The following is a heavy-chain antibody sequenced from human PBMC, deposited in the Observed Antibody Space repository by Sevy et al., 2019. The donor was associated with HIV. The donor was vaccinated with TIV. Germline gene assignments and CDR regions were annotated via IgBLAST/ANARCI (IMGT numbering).Heavy chain of an antibody. CDR2: ISGSGGST. CDR1: GFTFSSYA. J-gene: IGHJ6*02. Sequence: GGSLRLSCAASGFTFSSYAMSWVRQAPGKGLEWVSAISGSGGSTYYADSVKGRFTISRDNSKNTLYLQMNSLRAEDTAVYYCAKDLYSYGYMDGRYYYYGMDVWGQGTTVTVSS. D-gene: IGHD5-18*01. CDR3: AKDLYSYGYMDGRYYYYGMDV. V-gene: IGHV3-23*01.